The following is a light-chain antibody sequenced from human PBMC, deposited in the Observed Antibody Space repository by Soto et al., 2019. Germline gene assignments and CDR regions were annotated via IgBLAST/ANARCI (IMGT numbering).Light chain of an antibody. CDR1: SNDVGTYNL. CDR3: SSYAGSTTYV. J-gene: IGLJ1*01. Sequence: QSVLTQSASVSGSPGQSITLSCTGTSNDVGTYNLVSWYQQHPGKAPKLIIFEGFKRPSGVSNRFSGSKSGNTASLTISGLQAEDEADYYCSSYAGSTTYVFXTGTKVTVL. V-gene: IGLV2-23*01. CDR2: EGF.